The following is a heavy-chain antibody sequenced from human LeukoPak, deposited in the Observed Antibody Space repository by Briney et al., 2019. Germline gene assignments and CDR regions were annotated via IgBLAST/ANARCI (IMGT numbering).Heavy chain of an antibody. D-gene: IGHD3-9*01. V-gene: IGHV4-39*01. CDR1: GGSISSSSYY. CDR2: IYYSGST. Sequence: SETLSLTCTGSGGSISSSSYYWGWIRQPPGKGLEWIGSIYYSGSTSYNPSLKSRVTISVDASKNQFSLKLSSVTAADTAVYYCARHGRYYDILTGYYYWFDPWGQGTLVTVSS. J-gene: IGHJ5*02. CDR3: ARHGRYYDILTGYYYWFDP.